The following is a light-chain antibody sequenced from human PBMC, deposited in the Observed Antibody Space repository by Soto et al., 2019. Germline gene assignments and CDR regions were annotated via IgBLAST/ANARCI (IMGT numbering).Light chain of an antibody. CDR3: QQYNSSPLT. V-gene: IGKV1-5*01. CDR2: DAS. CDR1: QSISSW. Sequence: DIQMTQSPSTLSASVGDKVTITCRASQSISSWLAWYQQKPGKAPKLLIYDASSLESGVPSRFSGSGSGTEFTLTISSLQPDDFATYYCQQYNSSPLTFGGGTKVDIK. J-gene: IGKJ4*01.